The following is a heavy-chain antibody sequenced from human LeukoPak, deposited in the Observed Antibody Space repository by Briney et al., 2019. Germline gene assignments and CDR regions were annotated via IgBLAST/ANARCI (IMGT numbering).Heavy chain of an antibody. V-gene: IGHV4-4*07. CDR3: AILIPAARRGAFDI. CDR2: IYTSGST. D-gene: IGHD6-6*01. CDR1: GGSISSYY. J-gene: IGHJ3*02. Sequence: SETLSLTCTVSGGSISSYYWSWIRQPAGKGLEWIGRIYTSGSTNYNPSPKSRVTMSVDTSKNQFSLKLSSVTAADTAVYYCAILIPAARRGAFDIWGQGTMVTVSS.